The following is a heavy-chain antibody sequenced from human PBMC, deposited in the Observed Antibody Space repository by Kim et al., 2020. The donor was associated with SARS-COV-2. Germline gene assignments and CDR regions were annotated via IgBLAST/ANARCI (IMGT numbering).Heavy chain of an antibody. Sequence: GTTDSAAPVKGRLTISKDDSKNTLYLQMNSLKTEDTAVYYCTTVRRGMDVWGQGTTVTVSS. CDR3: TTVRRGMDV. V-gene: IGHV3-15*01. CDR2: GTT. J-gene: IGHJ6*02.